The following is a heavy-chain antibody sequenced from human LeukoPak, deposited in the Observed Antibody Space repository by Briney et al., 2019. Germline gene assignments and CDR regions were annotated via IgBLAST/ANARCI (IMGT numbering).Heavy chain of an antibody. D-gene: IGHD6-19*01. V-gene: IGHV1-69*13. CDR3: ARDRIAVAGTRYYYYGMDV. CDR2: IIPIFGTA. J-gene: IGHJ6*02. Sequence: SVTVSFKASGGTFSIYAISWVRQAPGQGLEWMGGIIPIFGTANYAQKFQGRVTITADESTSTAYMELSSLRSEDTAVYYCARDRIAVAGTRYYYYGMDVWGQGTTVTVSS. CDR1: GGTFSIYA.